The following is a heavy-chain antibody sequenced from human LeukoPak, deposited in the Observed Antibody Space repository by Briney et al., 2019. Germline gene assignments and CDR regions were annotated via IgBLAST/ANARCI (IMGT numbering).Heavy chain of an antibody. CDR3: ATYGSGSGTFFDS. CDR2: ISHSGSTI. J-gene: IGHJ4*01. V-gene: IGHV3-11*04. CDR1: GYMFSEYY. Sequence: GGSLRLSCAASGYMFSEYYMSWIRQTPEKGLEWLSYISHSGSTIYYADSVKGRFTISRDNAKNSLYLQMDSLRAEDTGLYYCATYGSGSGTFFDSWGQGTLVTVSS. D-gene: IGHD3-10*01.